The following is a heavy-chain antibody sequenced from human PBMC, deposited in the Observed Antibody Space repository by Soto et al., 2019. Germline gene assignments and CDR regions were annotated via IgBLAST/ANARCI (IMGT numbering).Heavy chain of an antibody. D-gene: IGHD2-8*01. CDR2: VYYRGRS. V-gene: IGHV4-39*01. Sequence: PSGTLCLTCTVSGGSVSNSNYYWVWIRQSPGKGLEWIGSVYYRGRSYSKSSVKSRVTISVDTSKNQFSLNLNSVTASDTAVYYCVSQRTSVLTQAYFDYWGPGALVTVSS. CDR3: VSQRTSVLTQAYFDY. CDR1: GGSVSNSNYY. J-gene: IGHJ4*02.